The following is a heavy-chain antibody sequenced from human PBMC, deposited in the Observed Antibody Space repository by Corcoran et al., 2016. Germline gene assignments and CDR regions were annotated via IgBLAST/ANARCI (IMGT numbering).Heavy chain of an antibody. Sequence: QVQLVQSGAEVKKPGASVKVSCKASGYTFTSYYMHLVRQPPGQGLEWLGIINPSGGSTSYAQKFQGRVTMTRDTSTSTVYMELSSLRSEDTSGYYCAREYSSGWYTTREIDYWGQGTLVTVSA. CDR2: INPSGGST. V-gene: IGHV1-46*01. D-gene: IGHD6-19*01. J-gene: IGHJ4*02. CDR1: GYTFTSYY. CDR3: AREYSSGWYTTREIDY.